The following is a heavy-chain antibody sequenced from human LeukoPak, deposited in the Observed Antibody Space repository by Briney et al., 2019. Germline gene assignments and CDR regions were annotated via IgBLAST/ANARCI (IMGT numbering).Heavy chain of an antibody. J-gene: IGHJ6*02. Sequence: ASVKVSCKASGCTFTGYYMHWVRQAPGQGLEWMGWINPNSGGTNYAQKFQGRVTMTRDTSISTAYMELSRLRSDDTAVYYCARVHEGSSSWYSSYYYYGMDVWGQGTTVTVS. CDR1: GCTFTGYY. CDR3: ARVHEGSSSWYSSYYYYGMDV. CDR2: INPNSGGT. V-gene: IGHV1-2*02. D-gene: IGHD6-13*01.